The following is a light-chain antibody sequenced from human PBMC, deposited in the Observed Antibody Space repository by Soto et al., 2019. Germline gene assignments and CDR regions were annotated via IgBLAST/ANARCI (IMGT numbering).Light chain of an antibody. CDR1: NSDVGAYKY. V-gene: IGLV2-14*01. J-gene: IGLJ2*01. CDR3: SSYTSSSTVL. CDR2: EDS. Sequence: QSALTQPASVSGSPGQSITISCTGTNSDVGAYKYVSWYQQHPGKAPKLMIYEDSNRPSGVSNRFSGSKSGNTASLTISGLQAEDGADYYCSSYTSSSTVLFGGGTKLTVL.